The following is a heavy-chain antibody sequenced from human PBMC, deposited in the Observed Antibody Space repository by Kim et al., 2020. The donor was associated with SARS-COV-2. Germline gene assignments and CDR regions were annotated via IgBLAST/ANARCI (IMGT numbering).Heavy chain of an antibody. J-gene: IGHJ6*02. Sequence: GESLKISCKGSGYSFTSYWIGWVRQMPGKGLEWMGIIYPGDSDTRYSPSFQGQVTISADKSISTAYLQWSSLKASDTAMYYCARPNQDLYYGMDVWGQGTTVTVSS. CDR1: GYSFTSYW. D-gene: IGHD2-8*01. CDR2: IYPGDSDT. V-gene: IGHV5-51*01. CDR3: ARPNQDLYYGMDV.